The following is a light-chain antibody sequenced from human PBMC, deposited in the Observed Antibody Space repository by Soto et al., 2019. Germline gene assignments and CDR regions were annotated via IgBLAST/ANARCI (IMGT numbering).Light chain of an antibody. Sequence: DIQMTQSPSSLSASVGDRVTITCRASQSISSYLSWYQQKPGKAPNLLIYAASTLQSGVPSRFSGSGSGTDFTLTISSLQPEDFATYYFQQSYSSRAITFGQGTRLEIK. J-gene: IGKJ5*01. CDR3: QQSYSSRAIT. CDR2: AAS. CDR1: QSISSY. V-gene: IGKV1-39*01.